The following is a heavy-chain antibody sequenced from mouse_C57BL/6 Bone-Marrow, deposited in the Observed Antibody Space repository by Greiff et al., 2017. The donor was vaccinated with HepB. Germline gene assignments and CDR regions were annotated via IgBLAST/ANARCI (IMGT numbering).Heavy chain of an antibody. D-gene: IGHD2-2*01. CDR2: IDPENGDT. J-gene: IGHJ3*01. V-gene: IGHV14-4*01. CDR3: TTDGYDPAWFAY. Sequence: EVQLQESGAELVRPGASVKLSCTASGFNIKDDYMHWVKQRPEQGLEWIGWIDPENGDTEYASKFQGKATITADTSSNTAYLQLSSLTSEDTAVYYCTTDGYDPAWFAYWGQGTLVTVSA. CDR1: GFNIKDDY.